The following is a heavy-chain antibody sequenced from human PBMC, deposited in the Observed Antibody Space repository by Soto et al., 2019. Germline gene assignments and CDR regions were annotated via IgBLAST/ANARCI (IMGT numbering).Heavy chain of an antibody. D-gene: IGHD6-13*01. CDR3: ASREQQLGFNWFDP. J-gene: IGHJ5*02. CDR2: IYHSGST. V-gene: IGHV4-4*02. CDR1: SGSISSSNW. Sequence: SETLSLTCAVSSGSISSSNWWSWVRQPPGKGLEWIGEIYHSGSTNYNPSLKSRVTISVDKSKNQFSLKLSSVTAADTAVYYCASREQQLGFNWFDPWGQGTLVTVSS.